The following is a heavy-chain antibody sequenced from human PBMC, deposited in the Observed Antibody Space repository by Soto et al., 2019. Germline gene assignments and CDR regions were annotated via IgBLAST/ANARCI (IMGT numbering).Heavy chain of an antibody. D-gene: IGHD2-21*01. CDR2: IIPIFGTA. J-gene: IGHJ6*02. V-gene: IGHV1-69*01. Sequence: QVQLVQSGAEVKKPGSSVKVSCKASGGTFSSYAISWVRQAPGQGLEWMGGIIPIFGTANYAQKFQGRVTITADESTSTAYMELSSLRSEDTAVYYCARDWVMVAQGAYYYYGMDVWGQGTTVTVS. CDR3: ARDWVMVAQGAYYYYGMDV. CDR1: GGTFSSYA.